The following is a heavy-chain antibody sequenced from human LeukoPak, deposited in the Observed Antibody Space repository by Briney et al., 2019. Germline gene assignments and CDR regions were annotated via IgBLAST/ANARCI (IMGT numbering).Heavy chain of an antibody. CDR3: ARGGRYYDSSAHFDY. D-gene: IGHD3-22*01. Sequence: ASVKVSCKASGGTSSSYAISWVRQAPGQGLEWMGRIIPILGIANYAQKFQGRVTITADKSTSTAYMELSSLRSEDTAVYYCARGGRYYDSSAHFDYWGQGTLVTVSS. CDR1: GGTSSSYA. CDR2: IIPILGIA. J-gene: IGHJ4*02. V-gene: IGHV1-69*04.